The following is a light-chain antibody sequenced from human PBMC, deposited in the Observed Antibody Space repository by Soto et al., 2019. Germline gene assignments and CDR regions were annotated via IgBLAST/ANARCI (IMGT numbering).Light chain of an antibody. CDR1: QGISNY. V-gene: IGKV1-27*01. CDR3: QKDNSAPRT. J-gene: IGKJ1*01. CDR2: AAS. Sequence: DIQMTQSPSSLSASVGDRVTITCRASQGISNYLAWYQQKPGKVPKLLIYAASTLQSGVPSRFSGIGSGTDFTLTISSLQPEDVATYYCQKDNSAPRTFGQGTKVEIK.